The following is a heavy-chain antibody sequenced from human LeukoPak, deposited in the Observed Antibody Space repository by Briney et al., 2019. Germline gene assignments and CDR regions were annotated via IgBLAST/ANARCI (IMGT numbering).Heavy chain of an antibody. J-gene: IGHJ6*02. CDR3: ARGKARMVYANYYYGMDV. CDR2: INHSGST. CDR1: GGSFSGYY. Sequence: SETLSLTCAVYGGSFSGYYWSWIRQPPGKGLEWIGEINHSGSTNYNPSLKSRVTISVDTSKNQFSLKLSSVTAADTAVYYCARGKARMVYANYYYGMDVWGQGTTVTVSS. V-gene: IGHV4-34*01. D-gene: IGHD2-8*01.